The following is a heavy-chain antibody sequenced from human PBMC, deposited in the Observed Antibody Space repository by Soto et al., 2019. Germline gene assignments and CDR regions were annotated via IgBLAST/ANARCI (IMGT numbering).Heavy chain of an antibody. V-gene: IGHV3-23*01. CDR2: ISGSGGST. CDR3: ATDDYGDFFVGY. CDR1: GFTFSSYA. D-gene: IGHD4-17*01. J-gene: IGHJ4*02. Sequence: LRLSCAASGFTFSSYAMSWVRQAPGKGLEWVSAISGSGGSTYYADSVKGRFTISRDNSKNTLYLQMNSLRAEDTAVYYCATDDYGDFFVGYWGQGTLVTVSS.